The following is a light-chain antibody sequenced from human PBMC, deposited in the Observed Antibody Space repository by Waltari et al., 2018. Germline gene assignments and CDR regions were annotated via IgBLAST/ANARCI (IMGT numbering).Light chain of an antibody. CDR2: GAS. CDR1: QRISSY. J-gene: IGKJ1*01. V-gene: IGKV3-20*01. CDR3: QHHFRLPAT. Sequence: IMLTQSPGTLSLSPGERATLSCRASQRISSYLDWYQQKPGQAPRLLIYGASPRATGIPDRFSGSGSGTDFSLTISGLEPEDSAVYYCQHHFRLPATFGQGTKVEIK.